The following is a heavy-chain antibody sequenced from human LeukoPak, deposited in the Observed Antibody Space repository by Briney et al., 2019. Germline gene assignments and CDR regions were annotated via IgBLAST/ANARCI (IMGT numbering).Heavy chain of an antibody. Sequence: PSETLSLTCAVYGGSFSGYYWSWIRQPPGKGLEWIGEINHSGSTNYNPSLKSRVTISVDTSKNQFSLKLSSVTAADTAVHYCARGYCSGGSCHTRYYYYYMDVWGKGTTVTVSS. D-gene: IGHD2-15*01. CDR2: INHSGST. CDR3: ARGYCSGGSCHTRYYYYYMDV. J-gene: IGHJ6*03. V-gene: IGHV4-34*01. CDR1: GGSFSGYY.